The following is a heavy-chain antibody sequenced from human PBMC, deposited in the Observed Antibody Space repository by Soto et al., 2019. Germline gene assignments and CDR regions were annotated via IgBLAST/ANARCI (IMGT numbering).Heavy chain of an antibody. CDR2: VYSGGST. D-gene: IGHD3-22*01. Sequence: PGGSLRLSCAASGFTVSSNQLSWVRQAPGKGLEWVSVVYSGGSTYYADSVKGRFTLSRDNSKNTLYLQMNILRAEDTAVYYCAREGYYSSGYPSHFFDSWGQRTQVTVSS. J-gene: IGHJ4*02. CDR3: AREGYYSSGYPSHFFDS. CDR1: GFTVSSNQ. V-gene: IGHV3-66*01.